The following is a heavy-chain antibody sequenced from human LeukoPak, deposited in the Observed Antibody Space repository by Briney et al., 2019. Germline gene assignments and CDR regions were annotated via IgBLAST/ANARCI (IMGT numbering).Heavy chain of an antibody. J-gene: IGHJ5*02. D-gene: IGHD3-22*01. CDR2: IYYTGST. CDR1: GGSISRSGYS. V-gene: IGHV4-30-4*07. Sequence: SETLSLTCAVSGGSISRSGYSWSWIRQPPGKGLEWIGYIYYTGSTYYNPSLKSRLTISLDTSKNQFSLKLSSVTAADTAVYDCARGGDSSGYEGRFDPWGQGTLVIVSP. CDR3: ARGGDSSGYEGRFDP.